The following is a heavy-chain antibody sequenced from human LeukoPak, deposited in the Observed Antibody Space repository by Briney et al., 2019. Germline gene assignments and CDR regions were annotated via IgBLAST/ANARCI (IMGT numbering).Heavy chain of an antibody. CDR3: ARGQSGAISL. CDR1: GFTFSSYS. D-gene: IGHD7-27*01. V-gene: IGHV3-21*01. Sequence: GESLRLSCAASGFTFSSYSMNWVRQAPGKGLEWVSSISSSSSYIYYADSVKGRFTISRDNAKNSLYLQMNSLRAEDTAVYYCARGQSGAISLWGQGTLVTVSS. CDR2: ISSSSSYI. J-gene: IGHJ4*02.